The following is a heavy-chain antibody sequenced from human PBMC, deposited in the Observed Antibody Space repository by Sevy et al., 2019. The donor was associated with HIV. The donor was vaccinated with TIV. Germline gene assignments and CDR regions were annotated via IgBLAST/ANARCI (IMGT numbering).Heavy chain of an antibody. J-gene: IGHJ4*02. CDR2: FDPEDGET. CDR3: ATTKDYYENSGCPFDY. Sequence: ASVKVSCKVSGYTLTKLSMHWVRQAPGKGLEWMGSFDPEDGETLYAQKLQGRGIMTEDTSTDTAYMEVNSLRSEDTAVYYCATTKDYYENSGCPFDYWGQGTLVTVSS. D-gene: IGHD3-22*01. CDR1: GYTLTKLS. V-gene: IGHV1-24*01.